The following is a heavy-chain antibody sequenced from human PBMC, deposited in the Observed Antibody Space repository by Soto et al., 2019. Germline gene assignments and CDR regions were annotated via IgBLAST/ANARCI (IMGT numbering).Heavy chain of an antibody. V-gene: IGHV5-51*01. D-gene: IGHD3-10*01. CDR3: AGGGVRGVITRTRDYYGMDV. Sequence: PGENLKLSCKGYGYIFTLHWINWVRQMPGKGLEWMGIIYAGDSYTNYSPSFQGHVTISADKSISTAYLQWSSLKASDTAMYYCAGGGVRGVITRTRDYYGMDVWGQGTTVTVSS. CDR2: IYAGDSYT. CDR1: GYIFTLHW. J-gene: IGHJ6*02.